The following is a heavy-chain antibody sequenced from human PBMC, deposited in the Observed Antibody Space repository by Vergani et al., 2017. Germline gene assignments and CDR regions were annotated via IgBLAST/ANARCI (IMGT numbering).Heavy chain of an antibody. CDR3: ARELSYYYGSGSDDYNPYYYEGMDV. Sequence: QVQLQESGPRLVRPSQTLSLTCTVSGGSINTGVYYWSWIRQPAGKGLEWIGRVYTSGMTNYNPSLKSRVTILVDRSKSQLSLKLTSVSAGDTAVYFCARELSYYYGSGSDDYNPYYYEGMDVWGPGTTVTVSS. J-gene: IGHJ6*02. CDR1: GGSINTGVYY. D-gene: IGHD3-10*01. V-gene: IGHV4-61*02. CDR2: VYTSGMT.